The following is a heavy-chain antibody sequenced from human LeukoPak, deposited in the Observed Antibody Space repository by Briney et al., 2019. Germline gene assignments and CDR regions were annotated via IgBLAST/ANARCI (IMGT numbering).Heavy chain of an antibody. CDR1: GFTFSSYE. Sequence: PGGSLRLSCAASGFTFSSYEMNWARQAPGKGLEWVSYISSSGSTIYYADSVKGRFTISRDNAKNSLYLQMNSLRAEDTAVYYCAREKIAVAGRGFDYWGQGTLVTVSS. CDR3: AREKIAVAGRGFDY. J-gene: IGHJ4*02. V-gene: IGHV3-48*03. CDR2: ISSSGSTI. D-gene: IGHD6-19*01.